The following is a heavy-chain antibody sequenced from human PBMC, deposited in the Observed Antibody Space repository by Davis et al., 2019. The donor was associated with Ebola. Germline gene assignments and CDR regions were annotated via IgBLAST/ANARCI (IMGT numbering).Heavy chain of an antibody. CDR3: ARAQFPTTSDH. J-gene: IGHJ4*02. D-gene: IGHD1-1*01. CDR2: INPHNGNT. Sequence: ASVKVSCKASGYTFTSYAMHWVRQAPGQGLEWMGWINPHNGNTNYAQNVQGRVTITTDTSTTTAYMEVGSLRSDDTAVYYCARAQFPTTSDHWGQGTLVTVSS. V-gene: IGHV1-18*01. CDR1: GYTFTSYA.